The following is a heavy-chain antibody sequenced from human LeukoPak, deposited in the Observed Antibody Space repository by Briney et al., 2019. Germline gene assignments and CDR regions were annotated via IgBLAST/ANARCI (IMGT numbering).Heavy chain of an antibody. Sequence: ASVKVSCKASGGTFSKYTISWVRQRPGQGLEWVGGIIPIFGTANYAQKFQGRVTITADESTSTAYMELSSLRSEDTAVYYCARVAAGTYFDSWGQGTLVTVSS. V-gene: IGHV1-69*13. CDR1: GGTFSKYT. CDR2: IIPIFGTA. D-gene: IGHD6-19*01. J-gene: IGHJ4*02. CDR3: ARVAAGTYFDS.